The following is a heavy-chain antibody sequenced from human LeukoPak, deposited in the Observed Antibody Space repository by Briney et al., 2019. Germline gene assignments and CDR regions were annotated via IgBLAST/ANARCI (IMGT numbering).Heavy chain of an antibody. CDR1: GGSTSSSSYY. CDR3: ARHQKAKIAALAHTDY. CDR2: IYYSGST. D-gene: IGHD6-13*01. J-gene: IGHJ4*02. Sequence: SETLSLTCTVSGGSTSSSSYYWGWIRQPPGKGLEWIGSIYYSGSTYYNPSLKSRVTISVDTSKNQFSLKLSSVTAADTAVYYCARHQKAKIAALAHTDYWGQGTLVTVSS. V-gene: IGHV4-39*01.